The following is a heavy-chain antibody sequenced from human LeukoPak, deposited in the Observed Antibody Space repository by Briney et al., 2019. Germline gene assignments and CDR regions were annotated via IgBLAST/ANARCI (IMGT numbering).Heavy chain of an antibody. CDR3: ASLYGGNSDAFDI. V-gene: IGHV4-61*02. D-gene: IGHD4-23*01. CDR1: GGSISSGSYY. CDR2: IYTSGST. J-gene: IGHJ3*02. Sequence: SQTLSLTCTVSGGSISSGSYYWSWIRQPAGKGLEWIGRIYTSGSTNYNPSLKSRVTISVDTSKNQFSLKLSSVTAADTAVYYCASLYGGNSDAFDIWGQGTMVTVSS.